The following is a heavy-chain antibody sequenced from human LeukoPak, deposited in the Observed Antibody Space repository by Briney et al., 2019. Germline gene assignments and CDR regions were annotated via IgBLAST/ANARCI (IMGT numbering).Heavy chain of an antibody. CDR1: GGSFSGYY. D-gene: IGHD3-10*01. CDR3: ARGAPYYYGSGSYTRYFQH. Sequence: SETLSLTCAVYGGSFSGYYWSWIRQPPGKGLEWIGEIIIIGSTNYNPSLKSRVTISVDTSKNQFSLKLSSVTAADTAVYYCARGAPYYYGSGSYTRYFQHWGQGTLVTVSS. CDR2: IIIIGST. V-gene: IGHV4-34*01. J-gene: IGHJ1*01.